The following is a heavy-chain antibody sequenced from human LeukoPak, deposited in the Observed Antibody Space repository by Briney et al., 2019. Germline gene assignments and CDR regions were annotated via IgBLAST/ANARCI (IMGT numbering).Heavy chain of an antibody. D-gene: IGHD6-19*01. CDR1: GYTFTRYA. V-gene: IGHV7-4-1*02. CDR3: ASSRIEVTGTSLDY. J-gene: IGHJ4*02. CDR2: MNTASGNP. Sequence: ASVKVSRKASGYTFTRYAMNWVRQAPGQGLEYMGWMNTASGNPTNAQGFTGRFVFSMDTSVSTAYLQISSLKAEDTAVYFCASSRIEVTGTSLDYWGQGTLVTVSS.